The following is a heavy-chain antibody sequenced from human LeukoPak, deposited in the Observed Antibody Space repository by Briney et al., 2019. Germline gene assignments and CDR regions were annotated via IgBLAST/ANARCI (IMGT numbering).Heavy chain of an antibody. CDR2: INPNGGGT. J-gene: IGHJ2*01. Sequence: ASVKVSCKASGYTFSGFYMHWVRQAPGQGLEWMGWINPNGGGTDYAQKLQGRVTMTRDTSITTVYMELNRLTSDDTAVYYCARDRSRYFDLWGRGTLVTVSS. V-gene: IGHV1-2*02. CDR3: ARDRSRYFDL. CDR1: GYTFSGFY.